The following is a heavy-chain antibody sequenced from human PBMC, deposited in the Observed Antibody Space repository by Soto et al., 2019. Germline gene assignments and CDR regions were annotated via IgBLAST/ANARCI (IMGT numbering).Heavy chain of an antibody. V-gene: IGHV3-33*01. D-gene: IGHD6-19*01. CDR1: GFTFSTYG. CDR3: ARGNHHNSGCFDY. J-gene: IGHJ4*02. CDR2: IWYDGSNK. Sequence: QVQLVESGGGVVQPGRSLRLSCAASGFTFSTYGMHWVRQAPGKGLEWVTVIWYDGSNKYYVDSVKGRFTISRDNSMNTLYLQMNSLRADDTAVYYCARGNHHNSGCFDYWGQGTLVTVSS.